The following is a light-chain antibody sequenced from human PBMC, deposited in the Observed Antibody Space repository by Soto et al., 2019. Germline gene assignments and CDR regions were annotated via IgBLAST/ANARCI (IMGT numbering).Light chain of an antibody. V-gene: IGLV1-40*01. Sequence: QSVLTQPPSVSGAPGQRVTISCTGSSSNIGAGYDVHWYQQLPGTAPKLLIFGNSNRPSGVLDRFSGSKSGTSASLAITGLQAADEADYYCQSYDSSLSGWVFGGGTKLTVL. CDR1: SSNIGAGYD. CDR3: QSYDSSLSGWV. CDR2: GNS. J-gene: IGLJ3*02.